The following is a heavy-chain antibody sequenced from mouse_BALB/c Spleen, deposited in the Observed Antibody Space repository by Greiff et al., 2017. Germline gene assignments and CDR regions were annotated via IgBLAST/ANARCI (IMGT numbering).Heavy chain of an antibody. CDR2: IYPGNVNT. D-gene: IGHD2-1*01. CDR1: GYTFTSYY. CDR3: ARWGVYGNYAFLDY. J-gene: IGHJ2*01. Sequence: VQLQESGPELVKPGASVRISCKASGYTFTSYYIHWVKQRPGQGLEWIGWIYPGNVNTKYNEKFKGKATLTADKSSSTAYMQLSSLTSEDSAVYFCARWGVYGNYAFLDYWGQGTTLTVSS. V-gene: IGHV1S56*01.